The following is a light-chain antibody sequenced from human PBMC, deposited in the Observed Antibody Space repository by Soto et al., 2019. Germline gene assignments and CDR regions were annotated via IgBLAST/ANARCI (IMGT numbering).Light chain of an antibody. CDR2: GAS. V-gene: IGKV3D-15*01. Sequence: IVLMQAPGTLSLSPVERATLSCRASQTLRRTYIAWYQQKPGQAPRVLIYGASKRATGIPARFSGSGSGTEFTLTISSLQSEDFAEYHCQQYNNWPQTFGQGTKVDNK. J-gene: IGKJ1*01. CDR1: QTLRRT. CDR3: QQYNNWPQT.